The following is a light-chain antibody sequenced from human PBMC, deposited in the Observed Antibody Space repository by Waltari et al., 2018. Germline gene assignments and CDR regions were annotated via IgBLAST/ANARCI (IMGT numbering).Light chain of an antibody. J-gene: IGKJ1*01. CDR3: QQAWT. V-gene: IGKV1-5*03. Sequence: DIQMTQSPSTLAASVGDRVLITCRASQTINTWLAWYQQKPGKAPNLLIYRTSTLESGVPSRFSGSGSGTEFTLTISSLQPDDFATYYCQQAWTFGQGTKVEIK. CDR2: RTS. CDR1: QTINTW.